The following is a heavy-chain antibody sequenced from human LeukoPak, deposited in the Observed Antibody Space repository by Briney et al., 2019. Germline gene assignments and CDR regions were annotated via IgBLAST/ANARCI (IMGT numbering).Heavy chain of an antibody. CDR1: GVTFSSYA. D-gene: IGHD2-2*01. V-gene: IGHV3-30-3*01. CDR2: ISYDGSNK. CDR3: AREVGEY. J-gene: IGHJ4*02. Sequence: GGSLRLSCAASGVTFSSYAMHWVRQAPGKGLEWVAVISYDGSNKYYADSVKGRFTISRDNSKNTLYLQMNSLRAEDTAVYYCAREVGEYWGQGTLVTVSS.